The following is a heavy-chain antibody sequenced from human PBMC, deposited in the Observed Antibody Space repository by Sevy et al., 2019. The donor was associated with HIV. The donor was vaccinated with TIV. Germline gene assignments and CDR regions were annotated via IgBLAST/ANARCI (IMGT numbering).Heavy chain of an antibody. CDR2: IKQDESEK. Sequence: GSLRLSCAASGFSFSTYWMHWVRQAPGKGLEWVANIKQDESEKYYVASVKGRFTISRDNAKNSVYLEMNSLRPEDTAIYYCAKGNSGSFDYWGQGTLVTVSS. V-gene: IGHV3-7*01. CDR3: AKGNSGSFDY. CDR1: GFSFSTYW. D-gene: IGHD3-22*01. J-gene: IGHJ4*02.